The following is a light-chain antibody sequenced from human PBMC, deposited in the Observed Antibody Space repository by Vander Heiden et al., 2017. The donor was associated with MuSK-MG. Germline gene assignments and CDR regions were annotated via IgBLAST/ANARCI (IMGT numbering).Light chain of an antibody. CDR2: AAS. Sequence: DIQMTQSPSSLSASVGDRVTITCRASQSISSYLNWYQQKPGKAPKLLIYAASSLQRGVPSRFSGSGSGTDFTLTISSRQPEDFAAYYCQQTDSNLMYTFGQGTKLXIK. V-gene: IGKV1-39*01. CDR1: QSISSY. CDR3: QQTDSNLMYT. J-gene: IGKJ2*01.